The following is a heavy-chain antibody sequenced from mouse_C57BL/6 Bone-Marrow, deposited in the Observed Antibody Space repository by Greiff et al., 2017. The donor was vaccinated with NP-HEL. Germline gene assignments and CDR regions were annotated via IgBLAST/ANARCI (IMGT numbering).Heavy chain of an antibody. CDR1: GYTFTSYW. J-gene: IGHJ3*01. V-gene: IGHV1-59*01. CDR2: IDPSDSYT. Sequence: VQLQQPGAELVRPGTSVKLSCKASGYTFTSYWMHWVKQRPGQGLEWIGVIDPSDSYTNYNQKFKGKATLTVDTSSSPAYMQLSSLTSEDSAVYYCASRGGWVFAYWGQGTLVTVSA. D-gene: IGHD3-2*02. CDR3: ASRGGWVFAY.